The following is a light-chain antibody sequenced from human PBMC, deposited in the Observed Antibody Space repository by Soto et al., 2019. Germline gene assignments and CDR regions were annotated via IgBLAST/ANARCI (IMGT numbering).Light chain of an antibody. Sequence: EIVLTQSPGTLSLSLGERATLSCRASQSVSNNYLAWYQQKPGQAPRLLIYGASNRATGIPARFSGSGSGTVFTLTINSLEPEDFAVYYCQQRNYWPITFGQGTRLEI. CDR2: GAS. V-gene: IGKV3-11*01. CDR3: QQRNYWPIT. CDR1: QSVSNNY. J-gene: IGKJ5*01.